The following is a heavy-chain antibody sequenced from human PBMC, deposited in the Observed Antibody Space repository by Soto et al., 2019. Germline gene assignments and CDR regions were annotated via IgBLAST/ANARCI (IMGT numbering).Heavy chain of an antibody. J-gene: IGHJ4*02. V-gene: IGHV1-8*01. Sequence: ASVKVSCKASGYTFTSYDLNWVRQATGQGLEWMGWMNPNSGNTGYAQKFQGRVTMTRNTSISTAYMELSSLRSEDTAVYYCARGLEGSGWDDYWGQGTLVTVSS. D-gene: IGHD6-19*01. CDR3: ARGLEGSGWDDY. CDR2: MNPNSGNT. CDR1: GYTFTSYD.